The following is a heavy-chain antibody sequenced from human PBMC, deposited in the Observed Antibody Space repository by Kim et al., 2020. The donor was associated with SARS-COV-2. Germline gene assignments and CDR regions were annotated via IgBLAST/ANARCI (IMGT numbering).Heavy chain of an antibody. J-gene: IGHJ4*02. D-gene: IGHD3-22*01. Sequence: TNSDPTLKSRVTISVDASKTQFSLKLSSVTAADTAVYYCASFYDSSGYYYWGQGTLVTVSS. CDR3: ASFYDSSGYYY. V-gene: IGHV4-34*01. CDR2: T.